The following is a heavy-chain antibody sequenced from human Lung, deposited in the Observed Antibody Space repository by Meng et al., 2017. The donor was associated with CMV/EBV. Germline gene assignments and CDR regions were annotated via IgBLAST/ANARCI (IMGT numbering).Heavy chain of an antibody. Sequence: SETXSLXCTVSGGSIAGSSYYWGWIRQPPGKGLQWIGSIFYSGSTYYNPSVKSRVNISIDTSKNQVSLKLSSVTAADTAVYYCARDVAVTYNWFDPWGRGXLVTVSS. CDR3: ARDVAVTYNWFDP. CDR2: IFYSGST. D-gene: IGHD2-21*02. CDR1: GGSIAGSSYY. V-gene: IGHV4-39*07. J-gene: IGHJ5*02.